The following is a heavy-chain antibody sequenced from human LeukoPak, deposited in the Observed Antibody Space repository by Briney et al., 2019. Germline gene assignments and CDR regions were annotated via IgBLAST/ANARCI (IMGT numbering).Heavy chain of an antibody. CDR2: IYYSGST. V-gene: IGHV4-59*01. D-gene: IGHD6-13*01. CDR3: ARTRAAAGEDYYYYYGMDV. CDR1: GGSISSYY. J-gene: IGHJ6*02. Sequence: SETLSLTCTVSGGSISSYYWSWLRQPPGKGLEWIGYIYYSGSTNYNPSLKSRVTISVDTSKNQFSLKLSSVTAADTAVYYCARTRAAAGEDYYYYYGMDVWGQGTTVTVSS.